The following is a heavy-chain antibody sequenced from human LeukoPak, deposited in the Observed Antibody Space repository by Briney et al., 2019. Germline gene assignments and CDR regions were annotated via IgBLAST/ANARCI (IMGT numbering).Heavy chain of an antibody. D-gene: IGHD4-17*01. Sequence: PSETLSLTCAVSGVSFNNYYWSWVRQTPGKGLEWIGEINHSGYTNDSPSLKSRVTLSIDTSRKQFSLNLRSVTVADTGIYYCTRMTTGHDYWGQGTLVAVSS. V-gene: IGHV4-34*01. CDR1: GVSFNNYY. CDR2: INHSGYT. J-gene: IGHJ4*02. CDR3: TRMTTGHDY.